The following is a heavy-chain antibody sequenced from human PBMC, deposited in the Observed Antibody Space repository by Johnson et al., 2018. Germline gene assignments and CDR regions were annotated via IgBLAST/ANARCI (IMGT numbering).Heavy chain of an antibody. D-gene: IGHD2-15*01. CDR2: ISYDGSNK. V-gene: IGHV3-30*03. Sequence: VQLVESGGGVVQPGRSLRLSCAASGFTFSSYGMHWVRQAPGKGLEWVAVISYDGSNKYYADSGKGRFTISRENAKNSLYLQMNSLRAGDTAVYYCAREAENYYYYGMDVWGQGTTVTVSS. J-gene: IGHJ6*02. CDR3: AREAENYYYYGMDV. CDR1: GFTFSSYG.